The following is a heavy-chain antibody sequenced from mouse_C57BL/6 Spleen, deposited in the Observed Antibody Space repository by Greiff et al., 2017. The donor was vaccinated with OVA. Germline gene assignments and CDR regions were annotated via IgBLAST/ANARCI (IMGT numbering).Heavy chain of an antibody. J-gene: IGHJ3*01. D-gene: IGHD1-1*01. CDR1: GFNIKDYY. CDR3: SRYYYGSSLWFAY. CDR2: IDPEDGDT. V-gene: IGHV14-1*01. Sequence: EVQRVESGAELVRPGASVKLSCTASGFNIKDYYMHWVKQRPEQGLEWIGRIDPEDGDTEYAPKFQGKATMTADTSSNTAYLQLSSLTSEDTAVYYCSRYYYGSSLWFAYWGQGTLVTVSA.